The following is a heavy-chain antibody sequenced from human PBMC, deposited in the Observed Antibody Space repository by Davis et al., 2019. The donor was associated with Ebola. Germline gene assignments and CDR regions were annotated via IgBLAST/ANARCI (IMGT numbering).Heavy chain of an antibody. CDR2: IYYSGST. CDR1: GGSISSSNW. CDR3: ARGRLLNDY. V-gene: IGHV4-28*03. J-gene: IGHJ4*02. D-gene: IGHD2-15*01. Sequence: SETLSLTCAVSGGSISSSNWWSWIRQPPGKGLEWIGYIYYSGSTNYNPSLKSRVTISVDTSKNQFSLKLSSVTAADTAVYYCARGRLLNDYWGQGTLVTVSS.